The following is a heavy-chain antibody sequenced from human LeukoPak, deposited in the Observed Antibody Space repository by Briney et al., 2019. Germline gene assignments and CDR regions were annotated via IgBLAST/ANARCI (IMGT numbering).Heavy chain of an antibody. CDR1: GFTFSSYG. J-gene: IGHJ3*02. Sequence: GGSLRLSCAASGFTFSSYGMHWVRQAPGKGLEWVAVISYDGSNKYYADSVKGRFTISRDNAKNSLYLQMNSLRAEDTALYYCARHYSGYYLGAFDIWGQGTMVTVSS. V-gene: IGHV3-30*03. CDR3: ARHYSGYYLGAFDI. CDR2: ISYDGSNK. D-gene: IGHD3-22*01.